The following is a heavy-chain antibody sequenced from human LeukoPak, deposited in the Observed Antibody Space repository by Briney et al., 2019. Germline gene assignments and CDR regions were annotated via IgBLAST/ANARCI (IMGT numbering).Heavy chain of an antibody. V-gene: IGHV1-69*13. J-gene: IGHJ4*02. CDR3: ARARTPETTVTTFDY. CDR1: GYTFTSYD. CDR2: IIPIFGTA. Sequence: SVKVSCKASGYTFTSYDINWMRQAPGQGLEWMGGIIPIFGTANYAQKFQGRVTITADESTSTAYMELSSLRSEDTAVYYCARARTPETTVTTFDYWGQGTLVTVSS. D-gene: IGHD4-17*01.